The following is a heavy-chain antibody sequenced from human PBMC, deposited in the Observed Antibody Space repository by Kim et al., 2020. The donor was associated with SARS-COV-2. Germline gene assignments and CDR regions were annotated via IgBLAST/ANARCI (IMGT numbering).Heavy chain of an antibody. CDR1: GFTFSRYG. CDR2: INESGGKT. D-gene: IGHD1-1*01. V-gene: IGHV3-23*01. CDR3: AKDVPDTIMAFFDNWGQGMAIFDY. J-gene: IGHJ4*02. Sequence: GGSLRLSCVASGFTFSRYGMSWVRQAPGKGLEWVSTINESGGKTHYADSVKGRFTISRDNPKNTLYLEMNSLRAEDTGVYYCAKDVPDTIMAFFDNWGQGMAIFDYWGQGTLVIVSS.